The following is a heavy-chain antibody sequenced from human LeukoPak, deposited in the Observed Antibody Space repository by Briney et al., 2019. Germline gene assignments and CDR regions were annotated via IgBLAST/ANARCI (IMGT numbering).Heavy chain of an antibody. J-gene: IGHJ4*02. D-gene: IGHD2-21*02. CDR3: ARDFGDWRTDY. CDR1: GGSISSRTYY. CDR2: INYRGKI. V-gene: IGHV4-39*07. Sequence: SETLSLTCTVSGGSISSRTYYWAWIRQPPGKGLGWIGGINYRGKITYNPSLKSRVTVSLYTSKNQFSLTLGSVTAAATAVYYCARDFGDWRTDYWGQGTLVTVSS.